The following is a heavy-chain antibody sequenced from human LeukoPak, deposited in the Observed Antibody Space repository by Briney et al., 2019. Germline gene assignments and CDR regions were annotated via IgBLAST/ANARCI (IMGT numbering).Heavy chain of an antibody. D-gene: IGHD4-23*01. CDR2: KYYSGST. CDR1: GGSISSYY. J-gene: IGHJ6*03. Sequence: PSETLSLTCTVSGGSISSYYWSWIRQPPGKGLEWIGHKYYSGSTYYNPSLKSRVSISVDTTIYQFSLNLSSVTAADTAVYYCARYGGYYYYYMDVWGKGTTVTVSS. V-gene: IGHV4-59*04. CDR3: ARYGGYYYYYMDV.